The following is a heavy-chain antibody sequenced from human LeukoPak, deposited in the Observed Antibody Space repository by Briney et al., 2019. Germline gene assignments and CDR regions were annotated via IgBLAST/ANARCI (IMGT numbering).Heavy chain of an antibody. D-gene: IGHD6-19*01. J-gene: IGHJ2*01. CDR3: ARDYGLAGLFWYFDL. Sequence: GGSLRLSCAASGFTFSSYWMTWVRQAPGKGVEWVANINQDGSEIYYMDSVKGRFAISRDSAKNSLYLEMNSLRGEDTAVYYCARDYGLAGLFWYFDLWGRGTLVTVSS. V-gene: IGHV3-7*03. CDR2: INQDGSEI. CDR1: GFTFSSYW.